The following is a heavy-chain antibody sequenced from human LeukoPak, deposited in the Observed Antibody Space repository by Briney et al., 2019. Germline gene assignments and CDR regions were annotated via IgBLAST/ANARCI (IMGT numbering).Heavy chain of an antibody. Sequence: PSETLSLTCAVYGGSFSGYYWSWILQPPGKGLKWLGEINHSGSTNYNPSLKSRVTISVDTSKNQFSLKLSSVTAADTAVYYCARDGRFPPEVLPRYFDYWGQGTLVTVSS. J-gene: IGHJ4*02. V-gene: IGHV4-34*01. CDR1: GGSFSGYY. CDR2: INHSGST. CDR3: ARDGRFPPEVLPRYFDY. D-gene: IGHD1-26*01.